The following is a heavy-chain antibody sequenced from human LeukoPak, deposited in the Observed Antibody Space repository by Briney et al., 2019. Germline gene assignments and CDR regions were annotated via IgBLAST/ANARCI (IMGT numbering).Heavy chain of an antibody. D-gene: IGHD4-17*01. Sequence: GGSLRLSCAASGFKFSSNWMSWVRQAPGQGLEWVANIKQDGSEKYYVDSVKGRFTISRDNAKNSLYLQMNSLRAEDTAVYYCAREGPSVTPYYWGQGTLVTVSS. CDR3: AREGPSVTPYY. CDR1: GFKFSSNW. CDR2: IKQDGSEK. J-gene: IGHJ4*02. V-gene: IGHV3-7*01.